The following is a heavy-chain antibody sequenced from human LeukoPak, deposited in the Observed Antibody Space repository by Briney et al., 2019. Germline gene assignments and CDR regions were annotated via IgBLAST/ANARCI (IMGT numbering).Heavy chain of an antibody. CDR3: ARDIR. CDR2: ISRSGGST. V-gene: IGHV3-23*01. CDR1: GFNFRIYA. Sequence: PGGSLRLSCPASGFNFRIYAMTWVRQAPGKGLEWVSVISRSGGSTDYADSVKGRFTISRDNSNNTLYLQMNSLRAEDTAVYYCARDIRWGQGTLVTVSS. J-gene: IGHJ4*02. D-gene: IGHD2-21*01.